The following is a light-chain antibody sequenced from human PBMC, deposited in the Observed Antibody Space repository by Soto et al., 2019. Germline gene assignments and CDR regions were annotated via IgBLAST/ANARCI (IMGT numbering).Light chain of an antibody. CDR3: QQYQT. CDR2: DAS. V-gene: IGKV1-33*01. CDR1: QDISNY. Sequence: DIQMPQSPSSLSASVGDRVTITCQASQDISNYLNWYQQKPGKAPKLLIYDASNLETGVPSRFSGSGSGTDFTFTISSLQPEDIATYYCQQYQTFGQGTKLEIK. J-gene: IGKJ2*01.